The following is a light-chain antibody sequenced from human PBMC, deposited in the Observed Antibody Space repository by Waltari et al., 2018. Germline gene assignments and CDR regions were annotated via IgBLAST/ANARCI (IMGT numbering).Light chain of an antibody. CDR1: RPNIRAGYY. V-gene: IGLV1-40*01. CDR3: QSYDTNLRDWV. J-gene: IGLJ3*02. Sequence: QSVLTQPPSVSGAPGQRVPLSCIWYRPNIRAGYYVHWYQQLPGTAPKLLIYGDTSRPSGVPDRFSASKSGTSVSLAITGLQPEDEAHYYCQSYDTNLRDWVFGGGTKLTVL. CDR2: GDT.